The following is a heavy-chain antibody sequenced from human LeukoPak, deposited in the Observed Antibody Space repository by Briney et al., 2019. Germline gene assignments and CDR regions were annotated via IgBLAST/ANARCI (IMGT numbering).Heavy chain of an antibody. D-gene: IGHD4-23*01. J-gene: IGHJ4*02. CDR2: INPSGGST. CDR3: ARDPQDDGGNYYFDY. CDR1: GFTFSSYA. V-gene: IGHV1-46*01. Sequence: GGSLRLSCAASGFTFSSYAMHWVRQAPGQGLEWMGIINPSGGSTSYAQKFQGRVTMTRDTSTSTVYMELSSLRSEDTAVYYCARDPQDDGGNYYFDYWGQGTLVTVSS.